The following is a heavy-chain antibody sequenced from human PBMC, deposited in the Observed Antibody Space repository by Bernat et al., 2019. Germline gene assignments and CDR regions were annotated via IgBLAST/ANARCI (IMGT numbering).Heavy chain of an antibody. CDR3: ARERGGQWLVGGNFDY. D-gene: IGHD6-19*01. V-gene: IGHV3-21*01. Sequence: EVQLVESGGGLVKPGGSLRLSCAASGFTFSSYSMNWVRQAPGKGLEWVSSISSSSSYIYYADSVKGRFTISRDNAKNSLYLQMNSLRAEDMAVYYCARERGGQWLVGGNFDYWGQGTLVTVSS. J-gene: IGHJ4*02. CDR2: ISSSSSYI. CDR1: GFTFSSYS.